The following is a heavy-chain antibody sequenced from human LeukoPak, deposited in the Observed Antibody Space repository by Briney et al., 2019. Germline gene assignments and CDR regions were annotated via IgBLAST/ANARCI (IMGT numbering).Heavy chain of an antibody. Sequence: GGSLRLSCAASGFTVSSNYMSWVRQAPGKGLEWVSVIYSGGSTYYADSVKGRFTISRDNSKNTLYLQMNSLRAEDTAVYYCAGVDSSGYYSWYFDYWGQGTLVTVSS. CDR1: GFTVSSNY. CDR2: IYSGGST. J-gene: IGHJ4*02. D-gene: IGHD3-22*01. CDR3: AGVDSSGYYSWYFDY. V-gene: IGHV3-66*01.